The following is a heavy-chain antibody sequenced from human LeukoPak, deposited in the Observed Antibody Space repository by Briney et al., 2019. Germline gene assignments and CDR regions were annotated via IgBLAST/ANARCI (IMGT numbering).Heavy chain of an antibody. D-gene: IGHD3-16*01. V-gene: IGHV3-48*01. CDR1: GFIFSRYS. J-gene: IGHJ4*02. CDR3: ARDWGRATFDC. Sequence: PGGSLRLSCAASGFIFSRYSMHWVRQAPGMGLQWVSYIDSSSSTIYYADSVKGRFTISRDNAKNSLYLQMNSLRAEDTAVYYCARDWGRATFDCWGQGTLVTVSS. CDR2: IDSSSSTI.